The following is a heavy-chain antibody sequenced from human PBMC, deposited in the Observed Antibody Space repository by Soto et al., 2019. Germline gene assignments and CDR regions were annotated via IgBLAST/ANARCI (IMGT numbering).Heavy chain of an antibody. CDR2: INHSGST. J-gene: IGHJ5*02. V-gene: IGHV4-34*01. CDR3: ARGITYYDFWSGYHNWFDP. CDR1: GGSFSGYY. D-gene: IGHD3-3*01. Sequence: QVQLQQWGAGLLKPSETLSLTCAVYGGSFSGYYWSWIRQPPGKGLEWIGEINHSGSTNYNPSLNSRVTISVDTSKNQFSLKLSSVTAADTAVYYCARGITYYDFWSGYHNWFDPWGQGTLVTVSS.